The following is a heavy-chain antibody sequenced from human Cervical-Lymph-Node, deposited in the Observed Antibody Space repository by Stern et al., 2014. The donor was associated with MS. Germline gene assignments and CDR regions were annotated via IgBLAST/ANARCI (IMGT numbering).Heavy chain of an antibody. CDR2: IHHSGTT. J-gene: IGHJ5*02. D-gene: IGHD5-12*01. CDR3: ARASLSGYDWFDP. V-gene: IGHV4-4*02. CDR1: GDSISNDNW. Sequence: QVQLQESGPGLVKPSGTLSLTCTVSGDSISNDNWWSWVRQPPGMGLEWIGEIHHSGTTNYNPSRESRLIISIDKSKNHFPLNLKSVTAADTAVYYCARASLSGYDWFDPWGQGTLVTVSS.